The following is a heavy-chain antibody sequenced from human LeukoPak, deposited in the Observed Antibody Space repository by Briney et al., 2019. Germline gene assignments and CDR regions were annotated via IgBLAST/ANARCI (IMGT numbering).Heavy chain of an antibody. Sequence: PSETLSLTCAVYGGSFSGYYWSWIRQPPGKGLEWIGEINHSGSTNYNPSLKSRVTISVDTSKNQFSLKLSSVTAADTAVYYCARHRVGYYYDSSGYRDAFDIWGQGTMVTVSS. CDR1: GGSFSGYY. CDR2: INHSGST. D-gene: IGHD3-22*01. V-gene: IGHV4-34*01. J-gene: IGHJ3*02. CDR3: ARHRVGYYYDSSGYRDAFDI.